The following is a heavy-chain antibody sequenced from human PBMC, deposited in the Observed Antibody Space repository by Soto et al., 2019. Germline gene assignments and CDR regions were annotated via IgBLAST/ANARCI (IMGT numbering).Heavy chain of an antibody. D-gene: IGHD4-17*01. CDR3: TKDLVTTITTLGH. CDR1: GFTFISYE. V-gene: IGHV3-23*01. J-gene: IGHJ4*02. CDR2: ISGVGTSK. Sequence: RRLSCAAAGFTFISYEMNWVRQAPGKGLEWVSSISGVGTSKFYADSVKGRFTISRDNSKNILYLQMDSLRAEDTAVYYCTKDLVTTITTLGHWGQGTLVTVSS.